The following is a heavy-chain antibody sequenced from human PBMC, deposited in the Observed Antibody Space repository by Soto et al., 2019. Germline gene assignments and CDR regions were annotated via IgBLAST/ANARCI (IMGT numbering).Heavy chain of an antibody. Sequence: GGSLRLSCAASGFTFSSYSMNWVRQAPGKGLEWVSSISSSSYIYYADSVKGRFTISRDNAKNSLYLQMNSLRAEDTAVYYCARDRWELLRGSTEYFDYWGQGTLVTVSS. CDR1: GFTFSSYS. J-gene: IGHJ4*02. CDR2: ISSSSYI. D-gene: IGHD1-26*01. CDR3: ARDRWELLRGSTEYFDY. V-gene: IGHV3-21*01.